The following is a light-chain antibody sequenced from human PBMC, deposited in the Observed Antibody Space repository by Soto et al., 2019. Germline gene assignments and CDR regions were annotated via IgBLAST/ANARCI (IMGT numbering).Light chain of an antibody. CDR3: SSYTSSSTVI. Sequence: QSALTQPASVSGSPGQSITISCTGTSSDVGGYNYVSWNQHYLGKGPQLLIYEVSNRPSGVSNRFSGSRSGNTASLTISGLQPEDEADYYCSSYTSSSTVIFGGGTKLTVL. CDR2: EVS. CDR1: SSDVGGYNY. J-gene: IGLJ2*01. V-gene: IGLV2-14*01.